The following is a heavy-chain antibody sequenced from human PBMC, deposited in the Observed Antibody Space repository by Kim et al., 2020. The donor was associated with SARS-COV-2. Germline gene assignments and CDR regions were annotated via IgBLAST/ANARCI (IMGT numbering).Heavy chain of an antibody. Sequence: ASVKVSCKASGYTFTSYDINWVRQATGQGLEWMGWMNPNSGNTGYAQKFQGRVTMTRNISISTAYMELSSLRSEDTAVYYCARGAKGTMIVVVIRADYYYYMDVWGKGTTVTVSS. J-gene: IGHJ6*03. CDR1: GYTFTSYD. D-gene: IGHD3-22*01. CDR3: ARGAKGTMIVVVIRADYYYYMDV. V-gene: IGHV1-8*01. CDR2: MNPNSGNT.